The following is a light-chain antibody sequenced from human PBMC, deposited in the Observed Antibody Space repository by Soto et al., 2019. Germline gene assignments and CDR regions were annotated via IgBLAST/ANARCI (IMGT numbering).Light chain of an antibody. CDR1: QSVSSQ. J-gene: IGKJ1*01. CDR3: QCHDSSPTWT. CDR2: DAS. Sequence: DIVLTQSPATLSLSPGERATLSCRASQSVSSQLAWYQQKPGQAPRLLIYDASNRATGIPARFSGSGSATDFTLTISSLEPEDFAVYYCQCHDSSPTWTFGQGTKVDIK. V-gene: IGKV3-11*01.